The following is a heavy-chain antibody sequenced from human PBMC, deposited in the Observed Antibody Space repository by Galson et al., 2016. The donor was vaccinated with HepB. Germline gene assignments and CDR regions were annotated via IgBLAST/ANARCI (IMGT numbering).Heavy chain of an antibody. CDR1: GFTFSSYG. CDR2: ISYDGSNK. CDR3: AKDRSYGYFGSGGMDV. J-gene: IGHJ6*02. Sequence: SLRLSCAASGFTFSSYGMHWVRQAPGKGLEWVAVISYDGSNKYYADSVKGRFTISRYNTKNTLYLQMNSLRAEDTVVYYCAKDRSYGYFGSGGMDVWGQGTTVTVSS. D-gene: IGHD3-10*01. V-gene: IGHV3-30*18.